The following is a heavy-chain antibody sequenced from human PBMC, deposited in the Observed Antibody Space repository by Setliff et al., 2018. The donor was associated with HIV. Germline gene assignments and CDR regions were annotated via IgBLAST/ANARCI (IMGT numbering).Heavy chain of an antibody. V-gene: IGHV4-61*02. CDR3: AREECTSWPRGHY. CDR1: GGSISFGCYY. Sequence: SETLSLTCTVSGGSISFGCYYWSWIRQPAGKGLEWIGRMHTSGSTSYNPSLKSRVTISTDTSKNQFSLELTSVIAADTAVYYCAREECTSWPRGHYWGQGALVTV. D-gene: IGHD6-13*01. J-gene: IGHJ4*02. CDR2: MHTSGST.